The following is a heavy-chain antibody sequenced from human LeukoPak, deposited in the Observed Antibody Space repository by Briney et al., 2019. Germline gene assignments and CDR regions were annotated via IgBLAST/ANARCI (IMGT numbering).Heavy chain of an antibody. D-gene: IGHD6-13*01. J-gene: IGHJ3*02. Sequence: SETLSLTCTVSGGSISSSSYYWSWIRQPPGKGLEWIGYIYYSGSTNYNPSLKSRVTIPVDTSKNQFSLKLSSVTAADTAVYYCARGLALTAAGPNDAFDIWGQGTMVTVSS. V-gene: IGHV4-61*01. CDR3: ARGLALTAAGPNDAFDI. CDR2: IYYSGST. CDR1: GGSISSSSYY.